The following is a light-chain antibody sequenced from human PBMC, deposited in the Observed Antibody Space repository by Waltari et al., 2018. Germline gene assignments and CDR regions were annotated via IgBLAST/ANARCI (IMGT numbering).Light chain of an antibody. J-gene: IGLJ1*01. CDR1: SRDVGGYNY. V-gene: IGLV2-8*01. CDR2: EVT. Sequence: QSALTQPPSASGSPGQSVTISCTGTSRDVGGYNYVSWFQPPPGKAPKPMIYEVTKRPSGVPDRFSGSKSGNTASLTVSGLQAEDEADYYCSSYAGSDTWRYVFGTGTKVTVL. CDR3: SSYAGSDTWRYV.